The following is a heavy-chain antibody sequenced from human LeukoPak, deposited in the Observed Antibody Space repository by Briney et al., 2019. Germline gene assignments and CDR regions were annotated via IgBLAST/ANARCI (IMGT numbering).Heavy chain of an antibody. D-gene: IGHD2-15*01. V-gene: IGHV3-48*04. CDR3: ARESLGYCSGSTCYYFYMDF. CDR2: ISGSSSTI. CDR1: GFTFSDFA. Sequence: SGGSLRLSCAASGFTFSDFAMSWVRQAPGKGLEWLSYISGSSSTIYYADSVKGRFTISRDNAKNSLYLQMDSLRAEDTAVYYCARESLGYCSGSTCYYFYMDFWGKGTTVTVSS. J-gene: IGHJ6*03.